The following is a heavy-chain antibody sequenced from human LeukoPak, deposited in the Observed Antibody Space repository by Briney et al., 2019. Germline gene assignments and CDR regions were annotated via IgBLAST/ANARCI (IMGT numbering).Heavy chain of an antibody. CDR3: ARDPFRSSFDY. CDR1: GGSINDFY. Sequence: PSETLSLTCTVSGGSINDFYWNWIRQPAGKGLEWIGRIYSSGATHYNPSLKSRVAMSIDTSKTQFSLKLTSVTAADTAVYYCARDPFRSSFDYWGQGTLVTVSS. V-gene: IGHV4-4*07. CDR2: IYSSGAT. J-gene: IGHJ4*02. D-gene: IGHD1-26*01.